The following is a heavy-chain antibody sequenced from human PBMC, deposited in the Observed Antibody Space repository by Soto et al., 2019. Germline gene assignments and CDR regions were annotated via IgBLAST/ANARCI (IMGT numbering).Heavy chain of an antibody. CDR1: GFTFSSYA. CDR3: AGPIEGPPRIAVAGTALDY. V-gene: IGHV3-30*04. Sequence: GGSLRLSCAASGFTFSSYAMHWVRQAPGTGLEWVAVISYDGSNKYYADSVKGRFTISRDNSKNTLYLQMNSLRAEDTAVYYLAGPIEGPPRIAVAGTALDYWGQGTLVTVSS. CDR2: ISYDGSNK. D-gene: IGHD6-19*01. J-gene: IGHJ4*02.